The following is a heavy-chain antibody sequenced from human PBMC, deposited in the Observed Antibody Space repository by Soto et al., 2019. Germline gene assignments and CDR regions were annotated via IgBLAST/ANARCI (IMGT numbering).Heavy chain of an antibody. CDR1: AGSISTINYY. J-gene: IGHJ3*01. V-gene: IGHV4-31*03. Sequence: QVQLQESGPGLVRPSQTLSLTCTVSAGSISTINYYWSWILQHPEKGLEWIGYISYSGSTFYHSSVKSRVTISLDTSKKQFSLTLTSVTAADTAVYYCARSAQWDGFDPWGQGTMVTVSS. CDR3: ARSAQWDGFDP. D-gene: IGHD2-8*01. CDR2: ISYSGST.